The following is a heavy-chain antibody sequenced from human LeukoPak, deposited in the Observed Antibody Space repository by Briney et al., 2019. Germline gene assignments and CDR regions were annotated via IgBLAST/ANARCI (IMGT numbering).Heavy chain of an antibody. CDR3: ARDSATKVRGPVIGSTDF. D-gene: IGHD3-10*01. CDR2: IKQDRSEK. J-gene: IGHJ4*02. V-gene: IGHV3-7*01. Sequence: GGSLRLSCAASGFTFNTYWMSWVRQAPGKGLEWVGNIKQDRSEKNYMDSVKGRFTISRDNAKNSLYLQMNSLRAEDTAVYYCARDSATKVRGPVIGSTDFWGQGTLVTVSS. CDR1: GFTFNTYW.